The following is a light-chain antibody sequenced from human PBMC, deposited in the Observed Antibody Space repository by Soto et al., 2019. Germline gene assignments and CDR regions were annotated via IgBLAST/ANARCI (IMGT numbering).Light chain of an antibody. V-gene: IGKV2-28*01. CDR3: MQPLQTPRST. CDR1: QSLLHSNGYNY. CDR2: LGS. Sequence: DIVMTQSPLSLPVTPGEPASISCRSSQSLLHSNGYNYLDWYLQKPGQSPQLLIYLGSNRASGVPDRFSGSGSGTDFTLKISRVEAEDVGVYYCMQPLQTPRSTFGQGTKLEIK. J-gene: IGKJ2*02.